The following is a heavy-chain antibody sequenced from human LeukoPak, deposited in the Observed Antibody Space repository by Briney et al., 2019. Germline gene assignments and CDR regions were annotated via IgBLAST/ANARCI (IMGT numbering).Heavy chain of an antibody. CDR1: GGTFRTFA. V-gene: IGHV1-69*13. J-gene: IGHJ4*02. Sequence: VASVKVSCKASGGTFRTFAISWVRQAPGQGLEWMGGIIPIFGIPDSAQKFQGSLTITADESTTTAYMELSSLRSEDTAVYYCARDRAFSIAAAGSSSYWGQGTLVTVSS. CDR2: IIPIFGIP. CDR3: ARDRAFSIAAAGSSSY. D-gene: IGHD6-13*01.